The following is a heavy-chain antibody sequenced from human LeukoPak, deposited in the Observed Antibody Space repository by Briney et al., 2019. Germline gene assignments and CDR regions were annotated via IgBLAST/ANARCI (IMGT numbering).Heavy chain of an antibody. Sequence: ETLSLTCSVSGGSISSYYWSWIRQPPGKGLEWIGYIHYSGSTNYNPSLKSRVTISVDTSKNQFSLKLSSVTAADTAVYYCARTSNYDILTGYLYYFDYWGQGTLVTVSS. D-gene: IGHD3-9*01. CDR1: GGSISSYY. CDR3: ARTSNYDILTGYLYYFDY. CDR2: IHYSGST. V-gene: IGHV4-59*01. J-gene: IGHJ4*02.